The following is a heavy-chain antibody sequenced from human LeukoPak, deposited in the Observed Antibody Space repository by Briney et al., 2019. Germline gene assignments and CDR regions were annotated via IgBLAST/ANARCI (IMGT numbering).Heavy chain of an antibody. CDR2: IYSGGTT. CDR1: GFIVSSNY. V-gene: IGHV3-53*01. Sequence: TGGSLRLSCAASGFIVSSNYMSWVRQAPGKGLEWVSVIYSGGTTYYADSVKGRFTISRDSSKNTLYLQMNSLRAEDTAVYYCARILYDYGDDDFDCWGQGTLVTVSS. J-gene: IGHJ4*02. D-gene: IGHD4-17*01. CDR3: ARILYDYGDDDFDC.